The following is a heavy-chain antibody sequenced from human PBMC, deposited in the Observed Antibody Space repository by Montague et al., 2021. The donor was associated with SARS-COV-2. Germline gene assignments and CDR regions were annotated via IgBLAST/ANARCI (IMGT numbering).Heavy chain of an antibody. CDR2: VDYSGLT. J-gene: IGHJ3*02. V-gene: IGHV4-39*07. CDR1: RDSISSHNYF. CDR3: AKDGEALAWGTFDI. Sequence: SETLSLTCTVSRDSISSHNYFWAWIRQPPGKGLEWIGSVDYSGLTFYNPSLESRVTISVDTSKTQFSLKVNSVTAADTAVYYCAKDGEALAWGTFDIWGQGTMVTVSS. D-gene: IGHD3-10*01.